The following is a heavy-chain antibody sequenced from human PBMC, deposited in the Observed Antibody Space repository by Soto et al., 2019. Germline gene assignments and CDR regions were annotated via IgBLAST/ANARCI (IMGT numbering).Heavy chain of an antibody. CDR1: GYTFTSYG. V-gene: IGHV1-18*01. D-gene: IGHD3-16*02. CDR3: ARGPMITFGGVIATDAFDI. CDR2: ISAYNGNT. J-gene: IGHJ3*02. Sequence: QVQLVQSGAEVKKPGASVKVSCRASGYTFTSYGISWVRQAPGQGLEWMGWISAYNGNTNYAQKLQGRVTMTTDTSMSTAFMELRGLRSDDTAVYYCARGPMITFGGVIATDAFDIWGQGTMVTVSS.